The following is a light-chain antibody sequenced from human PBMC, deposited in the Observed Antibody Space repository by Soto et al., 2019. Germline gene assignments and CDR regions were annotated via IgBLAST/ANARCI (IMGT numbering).Light chain of an antibody. Sequence: QWTPTHWTSAVSVRNGVISARLASQTISSWLTWYQQKPGKARKLLIYKASTLESGVLARFSGSRSGTEFTLALRSLQPDYSAIHNCQDHSTYAEGFGEGTKVDIK. CDR1: QTISSW. V-gene: IGKV1-5*03. CDR3: QDHSTYAEG. CDR2: KAS. J-gene: IGKJ1*01.